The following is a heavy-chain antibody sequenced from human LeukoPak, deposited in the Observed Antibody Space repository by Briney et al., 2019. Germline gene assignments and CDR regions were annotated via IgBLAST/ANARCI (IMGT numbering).Heavy chain of an antibody. V-gene: IGHV3-30*02. CDR3: AKKTIVGATVDAFDI. Sequence: GGSLRLSCAASGFTFSNYGMHWVRQAPGKRLEWVASIRYDGFNKYYADSLKGRFTISRDNSKNTLYLQMNSLRAEDTAVYYCAKKTIVGATVDAFDIWGQGTMVIVSS. CDR1: GFTFSNYG. CDR2: IRYDGFNK. J-gene: IGHJ3*02. D-gene: IGHD1-26*01.